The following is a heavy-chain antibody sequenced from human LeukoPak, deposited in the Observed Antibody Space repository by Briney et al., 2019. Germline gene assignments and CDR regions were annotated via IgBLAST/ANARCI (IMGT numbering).Heavy chain of an antibody. J-gene: IGHJ4*02. V-gene: IGHV3-74*01. Sequence: GGSLRLSCAASGFTFSSYWMHWVRQAPGKGLVWVSRINSDGSSTSYADSVKGRFTISRDISKNTLYLQMNSLRAEDTAVYYCARGADSSGWYGYFDYWGQGTLVTVSS. CDR3: ARGADSSGWYGYFDY. CDR1: GFTFSSYW. D-gene: IGHD6-19*01. CDR2: INSDGSST.